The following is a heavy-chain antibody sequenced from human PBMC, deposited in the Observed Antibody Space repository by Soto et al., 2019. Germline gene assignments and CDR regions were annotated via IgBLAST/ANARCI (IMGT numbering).Heavy chain of an antibody. V-gene: IGHV4-31*03. D-gene: IGHD2-21*01. CDR3: ARLRIATNNYKWFDP. CDR2: IYVTGAV. CDR1: GAALNRGNYY. Sequence: PSETLSLTGSVSGAALNRGNYYWSWIRQVPGKGLEWIGHIYVTGAVDYDPSLRDRITISQDTSERQFSLNLRLVTAADTAVYYCARLRIATNNYKWFDPWGPGTLVTVSS. J-gene: IGHJ5*02.